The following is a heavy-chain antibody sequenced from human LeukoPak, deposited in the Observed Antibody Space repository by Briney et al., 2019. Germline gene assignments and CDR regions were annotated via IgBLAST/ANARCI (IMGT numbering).Heavy chain of an antibody. D-gene: IGHD3-22*01. CDR3: ARGWDYDSGGRPTAYVY. Sequence: SVKVSCKASGGTFSNYAINWVRQAPGQGPEWMGGIIPIFGTANYAQKFQGRVTITADKSTSTVYMELNSLKSEDTAVYYCARGWDYDSGGRPTAYVYWGQGTLVTVSS. CDR1: GGTFSNYA. J-gene: IGHJ4*02. CDR2: IIPIFGTA. V-gene: IGHV1-69*06.